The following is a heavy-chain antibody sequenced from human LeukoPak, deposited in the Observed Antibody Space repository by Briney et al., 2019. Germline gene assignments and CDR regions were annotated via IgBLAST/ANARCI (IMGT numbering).Heavy chain of an antibody. V-gene: IGHV3-74*01. J-gene: IGHJ4*02. CDR2: INTDGSST. D-gene: IGHD2-2*01. CDR1: GFTFSSYW. CDR3: ARDRNIVVVPALDY. Sequence: GGSLRLSCAASGFTFSSYWMHWVRQAPGKGLVWVSRINTDGSSTSYADSVKGRFIISRDNAKNTLYLQMNSLRAEDTAVYYCARDRNIVVVPALDYWGQGTLVTVSS.